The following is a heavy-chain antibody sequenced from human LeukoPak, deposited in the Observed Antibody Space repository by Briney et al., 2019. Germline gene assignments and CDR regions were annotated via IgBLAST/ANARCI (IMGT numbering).Heavy chain of an antibody. D-gene: IGHD3-22*01. CDR2: IYTSGST. CDR1: GGSISSYY. Sequence: SETLSLTCTVSGGSISSYYWSWIRQPPGKGLEWIGRIYTSGSTNYNPSLKSRVTMSVDTSKNQFSLKLTSVTAADTAVYYCARATGRYDSSWFDPWGQGTLVTVSS. V-gene: IGHV4-4*07. CDR3: ARATGRYDSSWFDP. J-gene: IGHJ5*02.